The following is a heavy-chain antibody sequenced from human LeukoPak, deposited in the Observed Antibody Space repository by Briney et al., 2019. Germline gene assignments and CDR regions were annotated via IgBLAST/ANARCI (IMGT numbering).Heavy chain of an antibody. CDR3: ARLRLAAAGTESVDY. D-gene: IGHD6-13*01. CDR2: INPSGGST. J-gene: IGHJ4*02. CDR1: GYTFTSYY. Sequence: GASVKVSCKASGYTFTSYYMHWVRQAPGQGLEWMGIINPSGGSTSYAQKFQGRVTMTRDTSTSTVYMELSSLRSEDTAVYYCARLRLAAAGTESVDYWGQGTLVTVSS. V-gene: IGHV1-46*01.